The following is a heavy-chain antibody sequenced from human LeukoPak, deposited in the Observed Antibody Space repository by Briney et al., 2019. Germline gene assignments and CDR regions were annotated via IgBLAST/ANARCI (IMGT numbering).Heavy chain of an antibody. J-gene: IGHJ4*02. CDR2: ISSSSSTI. CDR3: AREGQSVRDGYNYRGFDY. CDR1: GFTFSSYS. Sequence: GGSLRLSCAASGFTFSSYSMNWVRQAPGKGLEWVSYISSSSSTIYYADSVKGRFTISRDNAKNSLYLQMNSLRAEDTAVYYCAREGQSVRDGYNYRGFDYWGQGTLVTVSP. V-gene: IGHV3-48*04. D-gene: IGHD5-24*01.